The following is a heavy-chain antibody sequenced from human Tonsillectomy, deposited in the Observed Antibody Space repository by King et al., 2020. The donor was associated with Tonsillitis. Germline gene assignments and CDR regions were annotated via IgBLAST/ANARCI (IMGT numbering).Heavy chain of an antibody. CDR3: AQKNRSGWFYFDY. CDR1: GFTFSDHY. J-gene: IGHJ4*02. V-gene: IGHV3-11*01. CDR2: ISNGVGTI. Sequence: VQLVESGGGLVKPGGSLRLSCAASGFTFSDHYMSWIRQAPGKGLEWVSYISNGVGTIHYGDSVKGRSTISRDNAKNSRYLQMNSLRAEDTAVYYCAQKNRSGWFYFDYWGQGALVTVSS. D-gene: IGHD6-19*01.